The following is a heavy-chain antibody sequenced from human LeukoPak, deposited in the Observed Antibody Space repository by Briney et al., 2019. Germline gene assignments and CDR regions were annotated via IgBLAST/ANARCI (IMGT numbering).Heavy chain of an antibody. CDR1: GYTFTSYD. V-gene: IGHV1-3*01. CDR3: ARGPRAAADDY. D-gene: IGHD6-13*01. J-gene: IGHJ4*02. Sequence: ASVKVSCKASGYTFTSYDINWGRQAPGQRPEWMGWINAYNGKTKYSQKFQDRVTITRDTSASTAYLELTSLTSEDTAVYYCARGPRAAADDYWGQGSLVTVSS. CDR2: INAYNGKT.